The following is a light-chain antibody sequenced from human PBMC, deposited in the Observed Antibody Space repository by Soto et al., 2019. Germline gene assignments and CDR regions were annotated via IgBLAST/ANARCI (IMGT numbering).Light chain of an antibody. CDR3: ASHTTSDTRV. J-gene: IGLJ1*01. CDR2: EVS. V-gene: IGLV2-14*01. Sequence: QSALTQPASVSGSPGQSIAISCTGTSGDVGAYDYVSWYQHHPDKAPKLMIYEVSNRPSGVSDRFSGSKSVYTATLTISGLQDEDEADYYCASHTTSDTRVFGTGTKVTVL. CDR1: SGDVGAYDY.